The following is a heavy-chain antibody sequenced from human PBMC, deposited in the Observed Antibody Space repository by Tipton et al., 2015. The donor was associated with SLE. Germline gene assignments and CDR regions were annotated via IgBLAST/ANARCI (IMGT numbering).Heavy chain of an antibody. CDR1: GFTFSSFW. V-gene: IGHV3-7*01. J-gene: IGHJ4*02. CDR3: ARDWGITLYYFDY. Sequence: SLRLSCAASGFTFSSFWMTWVRQAPGKGLEWVANIKQDGSEKCYVDSVKGRFTISRDNAKNSLYLQMNSLRAEDTAVYYCARDWGITLYYFDYWGQGTLVTVSS. D-gene: IGHD3-16*01. CDR2: IKQDGSEK.